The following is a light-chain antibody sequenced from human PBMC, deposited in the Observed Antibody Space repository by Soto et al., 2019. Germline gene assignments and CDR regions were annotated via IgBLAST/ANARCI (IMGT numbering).Light chain of an antibody. CDR2: AAS. CDR3: QKYDSAPWT. V-gene: IGKV1-27*01. Sequence: DIQMTQSPSSLSASVRDRVTITCRASQGISNYLAWYQQKPGKVPKLLIYAASTLQSGVPSRFSDSGSGTHFTLTISSLQPEDVATYYCQKYDSAPWTFGQGTKVEIK. J-gene: IGKJ1*01. CDR1: QGISNY.